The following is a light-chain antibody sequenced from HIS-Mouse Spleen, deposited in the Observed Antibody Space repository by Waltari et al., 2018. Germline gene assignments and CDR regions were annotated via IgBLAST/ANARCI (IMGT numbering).Light chain of an antibody. Sequence: QSALTQPPSASGSPRQSVTISCTGTSSDVGAYNYVSWYQQHPGKAPKLMIYEVSQRPSGVPDRFSGSKSGNTASLTVSGLQAEDEADYYCSSYAGSNNWVFGGGTKLTVL. V-gene: IGLV2-8*01. CDR3: SSYAGSNNWV. J-gene: IGLJ3*02. CDR2: EVS. CDR1: SSDVGAYNY.